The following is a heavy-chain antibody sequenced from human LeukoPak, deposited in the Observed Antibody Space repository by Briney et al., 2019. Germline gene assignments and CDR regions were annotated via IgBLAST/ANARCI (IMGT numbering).Heavy chain of an antibody. CDR2: INHSGST. J-gene: IGHJ4*02. V-gene: IGHV4-34*01. CDR1: GESFSGYY. Sequence: SETLSLTCAVYGESFSGYYWTWIRQPPGKGLEWIGEINHSGSTNYNPSLKSRVTISVDTSKNQFSLKLSSVTAADTAVYYCARRVRSSWSPDFDYWGQGTLVTVSS. CDR3: ARRVRSSWSPDFDY. D-gene: IGHD6-13*01.